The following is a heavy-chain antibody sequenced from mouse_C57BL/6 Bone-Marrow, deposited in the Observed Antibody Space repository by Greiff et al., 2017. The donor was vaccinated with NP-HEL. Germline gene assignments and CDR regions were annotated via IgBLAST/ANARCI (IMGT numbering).Heavy chain of an antibody. CDR3: AREGAYDYDA. CDR1: GYTFTSYW. D-gene: IGHD2-4*01. Sequence: QVQLQQPGAELVMPGASVKLSCKASGYTFTSYWMHWVKQRPGQGLEWIGEIDPSDSYTNYNQKFKGKSTLTVDKSSSTAYMQLSSLTSEDSAVYYCAREGAYDYDAWGQGTTLTVSS. CDR2: IDPSDSYT. V-gene: IGHV1-69*01. J-gene: IGHJ2*01.